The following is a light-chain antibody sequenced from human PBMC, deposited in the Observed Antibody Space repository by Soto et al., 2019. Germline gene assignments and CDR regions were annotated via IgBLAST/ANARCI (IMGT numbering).Light chain of an antibody. J-gene: IGKJ1*01. V-gene: IGKV3-20*01. Sequence: EIVLTQSPGTLSLSPGERATLSCRASQSVSNNYLAWYQQKPGQAPRPLIYGASNRATGIPDRFSGSGSGKDFTLTISRLEPEDFAVYYCQQYGSSGTFGQGTKVEIK. CDR3: QQYGSSGT. CDR2: GAS. CDR1: QSVSNNY.